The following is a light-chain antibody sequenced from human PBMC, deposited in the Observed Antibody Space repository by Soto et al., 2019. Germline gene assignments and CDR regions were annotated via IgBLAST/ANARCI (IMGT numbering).Light chain of an antibody. Sequence: EIVLTQSPGTLSLSPGERATLSCRASQSASSTYLGWYQRKPGQAPRPLIYSTSTRATGIPDRFSGSGSGTDFTLTISRLEPEDFAVYYCQQYGTSPRTFGQGTKLEIK. CDR2: STS. CDR1: QSASSTY. J-gene: IGKJ2*01. V-gene: IGKV3-20*01. CDR3: QQYGTSPRT.